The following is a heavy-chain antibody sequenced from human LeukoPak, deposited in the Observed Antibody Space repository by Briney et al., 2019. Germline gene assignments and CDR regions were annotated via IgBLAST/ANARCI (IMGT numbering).Heavy chain of an antibody. CDR2: IYSSGRT. J-gene: IGHJ3*02. D-gene: IGHD4-11*01. Sequence: SETLSLTCTVSGGSISSYSWSWIRQPPGKGLEWIGYIYSSGRTNHNPSLKSRVTISVDTSKNQFSLKLNSVTAADTAVYYCARAHNYGDAFDIWGQGTMVTVSS. V-gene: IGHV4-59*01. CDR1: GGSISSYS. CDR3: ARAHNYGDAFDI.